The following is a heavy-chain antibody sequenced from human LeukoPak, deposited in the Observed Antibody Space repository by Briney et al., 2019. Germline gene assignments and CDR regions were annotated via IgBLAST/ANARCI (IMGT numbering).Heavy chain of an antibody. CDR1: VFTVSSNY. CDR2: IYSGGST. CDR3: AREAGRDYGDYLSY. J-gene: IGHJ4*02. Sequence: GGSLRLSCAASVFTVSSNYMSWVREAPGTGLEWVSVIYSGGSTHYADSVKGRFSISRDNSKNTLYLQMNSLRAEDTAVYYCAREAGRDYGDYLSYWGQGTLVTVSS. V-gene: IGHV3-66*01. D-gene: IGHD4-17*01.